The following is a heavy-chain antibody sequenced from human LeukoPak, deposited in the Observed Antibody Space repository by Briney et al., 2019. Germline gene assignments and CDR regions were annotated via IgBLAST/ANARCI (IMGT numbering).Heavy chain of an antibody. CDR1: GYTFTSYY. J-gene: IGHJ4*02. V-gene: IGHV1-46*03. CDR2: INPSGGST. D-gene: IGHD3-22*01. CDR3: ARDRAYYYDSSGYPTRGYFDY. Sequence: ASAKVSCKASGYTFTSYYMHWVRQAPGQGLEWMGIINPSGGSTSYAQKFQGRVTMTRDTSTSTVYMELSSLRSEDTAVYYCARDRAYYYDSSGYPTRGYFDYWGQGTLVTVSS.